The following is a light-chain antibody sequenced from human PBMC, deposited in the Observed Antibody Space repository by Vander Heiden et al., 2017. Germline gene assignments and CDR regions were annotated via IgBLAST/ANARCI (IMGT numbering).Light chain of an antibody. V-gene: IGKV1-39*01. CDR2: AAS. J-gene: IGKJ1*01. CDR3: RQSYSTPWT. Sequence: DIQMTQSPSSLSASVGDRVTITCRASQSISSYLNWYQQKPGKAPKLQIYAASSLQSGVPSRFSGSGSGTDFTLTISSLQPEDFATYSCRQSYSTPWTFGQGTKVEIK. CDR1: QSISSY.